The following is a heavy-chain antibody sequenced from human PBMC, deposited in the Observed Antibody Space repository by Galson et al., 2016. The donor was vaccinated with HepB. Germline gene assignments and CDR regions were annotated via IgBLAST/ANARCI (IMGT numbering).Heavy chain of an antibody. CDR2: ISPSGGAT. J-gene: IGHJ5*02. CDR1: GYTFTIYY. D-gene: IGHD5-24*01. CDR3: ARADGYNLDP. V-gene: IGHV1-46*01. Sequence: SVKVSCKASGYTFTIYYMHWVRQAPGQGLEWMGIISPSGGATSYAQKFQGRVTMTRDTSTSTVYMQLSSLRSEDTAVYYCARADGYNLDPWGQGTLVTVSS.